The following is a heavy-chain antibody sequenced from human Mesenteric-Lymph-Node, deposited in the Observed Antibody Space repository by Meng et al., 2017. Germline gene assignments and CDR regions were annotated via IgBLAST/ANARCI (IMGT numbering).Heavy chain of an antibody. Sequence: LESWGGLVKHGRSLRVSCAASGFTFSDFYMSWIRQAPGKGLEWVEYISRPGSTIYYADSVKGRFTISRDNSKTALYLQMNSLRAEDTAVYYCARRGLGRHHDYWGQGTLVTVSS. J-gene: IGHJ4*02. D-gene: IGHD3/OR15-3a*01. V-gene: IGHV3-11*01. CDR1: GFTFSDFY. CDR3: ARRGLGRHHDY. CDR2: ISRPGSTI.